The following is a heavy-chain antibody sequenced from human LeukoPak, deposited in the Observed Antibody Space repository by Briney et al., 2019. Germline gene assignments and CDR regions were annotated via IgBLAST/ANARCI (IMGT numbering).Heavy chain of an antibody. CDR1: GGSVSSGSYY. CDR2: IYYSGST. CDR3: ARGEYYDFWSGYYGPYDY. D-gene: IGHD3-3*01. J-gene: IGHJ4*02. V-gene: IGHV4-61*01. Sequence: PSETLSLTCTVSGGSVSSGSYYWSWIRQPPGKGLEWIGYIYYSGSTNYNPSLKSRVTISVDTSKNQFSLKLSSVTAADTAVYYCARGEYYDFWSGYYGPYDYWGQGTLVTVSS.